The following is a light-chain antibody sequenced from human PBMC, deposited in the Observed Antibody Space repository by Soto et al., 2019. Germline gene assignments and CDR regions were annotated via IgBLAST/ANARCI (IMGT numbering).Light chain of an antibody. CDR2: DAY. V-gene: IGKV3-15*01. J-gene: IGKJ1*01. CDR1: QFVSTR. CDR3: QDYFQWPPGM. Sequence: EIVVTQSPATLSASPGERVTLTCRASQFVSTRLAWYQQRPGQVPILLIYDAYTRALGISARFSGSGSGTEFPLTISSLQSEYFALYYWQDYFQWPPGMFGPGTTVDIK.